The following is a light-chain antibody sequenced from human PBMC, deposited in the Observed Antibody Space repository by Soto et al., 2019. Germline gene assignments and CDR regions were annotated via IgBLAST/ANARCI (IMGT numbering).Light chain of an antibody. CDR3: SSYTGGRTYWI. CDR2: EVN. V-gene: IGLV2-14*01. CDR1: SSDIGAYNY. Sequence: QSVLTQPASVSGSPGQSITISCTGTSSDIGAYNYVSWYQQHPGKAPKLIIYEVNNRPSGVSNRFSGSKSGNTASLTISGLQPEDEADYHCSSYTGGRTYWIFGGGTELTVL. J-gene: IGLJ3*02.